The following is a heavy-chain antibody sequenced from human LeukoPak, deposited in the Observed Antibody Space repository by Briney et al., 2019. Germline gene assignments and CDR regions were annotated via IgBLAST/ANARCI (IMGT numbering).Heavy chain of an antibody. D-gene: IGHD3-10*01. Sequence: SETLSLTCAVSGGSISSSNWWNWTRQPPGKGLEWIGEIYYSGSTNYNPSLKSRVTISVDNSKNQFSLKLSSLTAADTAVYYCARIPRSSGKIDYWGQGTLVAVSS. J-gene: IGHJ4*02. CDR1: GGSISSSNW. CDR3: ARIPRSSGKIDY. V-gene: IGHV4-4*02. CDR2: IYYSGST.